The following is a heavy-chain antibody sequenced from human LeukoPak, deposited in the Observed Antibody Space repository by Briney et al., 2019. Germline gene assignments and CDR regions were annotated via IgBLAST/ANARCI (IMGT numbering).Heavy chain of an antibody. D-gene: IGHD3-3*01. CDR2: IDHSGST. J-gene: IGHJ4*02. V-gene: IGHV4-34*01. CDR3: ARVFPTYYDFWSGYYTGVSFDY. CDR1: GGSFSGYY. Sequence: SETLSLTCAVYGGSFSGYYWSWIRQPPGKGLEWIGEIDHSGSTNYNPSLKSRVTISVDTSKNQFSLKLSSVTAADTAVYYCARVFPTYYDFWSGYYTGVSFDYWGQGTLVTVSS.